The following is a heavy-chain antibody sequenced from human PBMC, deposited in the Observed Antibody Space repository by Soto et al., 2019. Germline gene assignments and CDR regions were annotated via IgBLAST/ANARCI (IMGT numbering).Heavy chain of an antibody. CDR2: SIPIFGTA. V-gene: IGHV1-69*13. D-gene: IGHD5-12*01. CDR3: ARGRGCSGDDHYYYFDMDV. CDR1: GGTFNNYP. Sequence: SVKVSCKASGGTFNNYPITWVRQAPGEGLEWMGGSIPIFGTANYAQKFQGRVTISVDESTSTAYMELSSLRSEDTAVYYCARGRGCSGDDHYYYFDMDVWGQGTTVTVSS. J-gene: IGHJ6*02.